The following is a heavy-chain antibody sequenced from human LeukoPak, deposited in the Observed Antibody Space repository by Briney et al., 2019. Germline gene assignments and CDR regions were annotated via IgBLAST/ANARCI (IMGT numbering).Heavy chain of an antibody. J-gene: IGHJ6*02. D-gene: IGHD6-19*01. CDR3: ARVGSSGWYGYYYYGMDV. CDR1: GGSIISSDYH. CDR2: ISYSGNT. V-gene: IGHV4-39*01. Sequence: PSETLSLTCTVSGGSIISSDYHWGWVRQPPGKGLEWIGTISYSGNTDYNPSLRSRVTISVDTSNNQFSLRLGSVTAADTAVYHCARVGSSGWYGYYYYGMDVWGQGTTVTVSS.